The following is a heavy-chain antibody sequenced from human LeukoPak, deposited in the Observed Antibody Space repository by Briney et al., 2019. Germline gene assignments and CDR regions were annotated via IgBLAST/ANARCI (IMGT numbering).Heavy chain of an antibody. CDR2: IYYSGST. D-gene: IGHD3-22*01. Sequence: SETLSRTCTVSGGPISSYYWSWIRQPPGKGLEWIGYIYYSGSTNYNPSLKSRVTISVDTSKNQFSLKLSSVTAADTAVYYCARGVHYYDSSGLFDYWGQGTLVTVSS. V-gene: IGHV4-59*01. CDR1: GGPISSYY. CDR3: ARGVHYYDSSGLFDY. J-gene: IGHJ4*02.